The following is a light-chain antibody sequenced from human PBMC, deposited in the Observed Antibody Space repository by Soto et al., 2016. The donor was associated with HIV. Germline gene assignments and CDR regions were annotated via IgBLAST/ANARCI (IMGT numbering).Light chain of an antibody. V-gene: IGKV1-5*03. CDR2: KAS. J-gene: IGKJ2*02. CDR3: QQYHSYPCT. CDR1: QSISSW. Sequence: RVTITCRASQSISSWLAWYQQKPGKAPKLLIYKASSLESGVPSRFSGSASGTDFTLTINSLEPDDVGTYFCQQYHSYPCTFGQGTKLQI.